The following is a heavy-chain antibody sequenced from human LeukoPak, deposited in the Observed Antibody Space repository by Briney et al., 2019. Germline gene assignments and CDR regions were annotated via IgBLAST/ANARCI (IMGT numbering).Heavy chain of an antibody. V-gene: IGHV3-21*01. CDR2: ISSSSSYI. CDR1: GFTFSSYS. Sequence: GGSLRLSCAASGFTFSSYSMNWVRQAPGKGLEWVSSISSSSSYIYYADSVKGRFTISRDNAKNSLYLQMNSLRAEDTAVYYCAKDLSMTGPPADYWGQGTLVTVSS. D-gene: IGHD3-16*02. J-gene: IGHJ4*02. CDR3: AKDLSMTGPPADY.